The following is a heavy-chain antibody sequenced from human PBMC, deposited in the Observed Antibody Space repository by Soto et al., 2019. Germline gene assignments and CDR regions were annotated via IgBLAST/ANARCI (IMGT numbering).Heavy chain of an antibody. CDR3: TRSSGMDV. CDR2: IFPGDFDT. Sequence: GASVKVSCKGFGYKFTRYWIGWVRQMPGKGLEWMGIIFPGDFDTRYSPSFQGQVTISVDKSINTAYLQWNSLKASDTAIYYCTRSSGMDVWGQGTTVTVSS. CDR1: GYKFTRYW. J-gene: IGHJ6*02. V-gene: IGHV5-51*01.